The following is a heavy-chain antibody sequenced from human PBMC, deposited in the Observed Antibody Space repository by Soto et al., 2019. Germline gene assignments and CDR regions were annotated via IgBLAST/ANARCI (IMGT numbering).Heavy chain of an antibody. CDR3: AREGLGSGSNYYYYGMDV. D-gene: IGHD3-10*01. V-gene: IGHV1-69*06. CDR1: GGTFSSYA. Sequence: SVKVSCKASGGTFSSYAISWVRQAPGQGLEWMGGIIPIFGTANYAQKFQGRVTITADKSTSTAYMELSSLRSEDTAVYYCAREGLGSGSNYYYYGMDVWGQGTTVTVSS. CDR2: IIPIFGTA. J-gene: IGHJ6*02.